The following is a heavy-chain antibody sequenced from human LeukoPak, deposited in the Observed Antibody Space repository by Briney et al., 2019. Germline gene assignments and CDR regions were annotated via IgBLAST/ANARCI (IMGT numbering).Heavy chain of an antibody. Sequence: ASVKVSCKASGYTFSNYGVSWVRQAPGQGLEWMGWITAYNGNTNYPQKFQGRVTMTTDTSTSTAYMELRSLRSDDTAVYYCARVDIVVVPAAHYFDYWGQGTLVTVSS. CDR3: ARVDIVVVPAAHYFDY. J-gene: IGHJ4*02. CDR1: GYTFSNYG. D-gene: IGHD2-2*01. CDR2: ITAYNGNT. V-gene: IGHV1-18*01.